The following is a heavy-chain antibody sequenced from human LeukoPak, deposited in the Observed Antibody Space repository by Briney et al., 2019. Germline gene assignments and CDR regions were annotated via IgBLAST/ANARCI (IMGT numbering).Heavy chain of an antibody. CDR3: ASGSYGSGFYYFYYMDV. CDR1: GFTFSSYW. V-gene: IGHV3-74*01. Sequence: GGSLRLSCAASGFTFSSYWMHWVRQAPGKGLVWVSRINSYGSSTSYADSVKGRFTISRDNAKNTLYLQMNSLRAEDTAVYYCASGSYGSGFYYFYYMDVRGKGTTVTVSS. CDR2: INSYGSST. J-gene: IGHJ6*03. D-gene: IGHD3-10*01.